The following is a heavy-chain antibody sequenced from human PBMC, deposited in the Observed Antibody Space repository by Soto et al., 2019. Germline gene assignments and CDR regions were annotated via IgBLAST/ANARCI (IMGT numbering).Heavy chain of an antibody. CDR2: IKSKTDGGTT. CDR3: TARYCSSTSCRSYYYYYGMDV. D-gene: IGHD2-2*01. J-gene: IGHJ6*02. CDR1: GFTFSNAW. Sequence: PGGSLRLSCAASGFTFSNAWMSWVRQAPGKGLEWVGRIKSKTDGGTTDYAAPVKGRFTISRDDSKNTLYLQMNSLKTEDTAVYYCTARYCSSTSCRSYYYYYGMDVWGQGTTVTVSS. V-gene: IGHV3-15*01.